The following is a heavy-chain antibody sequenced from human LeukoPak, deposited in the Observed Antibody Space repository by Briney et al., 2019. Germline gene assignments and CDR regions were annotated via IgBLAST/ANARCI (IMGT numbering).Heavy chain of an antibody. D-gene: IGHD6-13*01. V-gene: IGHV3-21*01. Sequence: GGSLRLSCAASGFTFSSYSMNWVRQAPGKGLEWVSSISSSSSYIYYADSVKGRVTISRDNSKNTLYLQINSLRAEDTAVYYCAREGQQLVQNGMDVWGQGTTVTVSS. CDR2: ISSSSSYI. CDR3: AREGQQLVQNGMDV. J-gene: IGHJ6*02. CDR1: GFTFSSYS.